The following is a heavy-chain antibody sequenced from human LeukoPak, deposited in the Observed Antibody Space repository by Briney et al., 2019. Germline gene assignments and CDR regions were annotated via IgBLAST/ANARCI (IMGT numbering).Heavy chain of an antibody. Sequence: SGTLSLTCTVSGGSISSYYWSWLRQPAGKGLEWIGRIYTSGSTNYNPSLKSRVTMSVDTSKNQFSLKLSSVTAADTAVYYCARAPSRSTSFFDPWGQGTLVTVSS. V-gene: IGHV4-4*07. CDR3: ARAPSRSTSFFDP. CDR2: IYTSGST. CDR1: GGSISSYY. D-gene: IGHD2-2*01. J-gene: IGHJ5*02.